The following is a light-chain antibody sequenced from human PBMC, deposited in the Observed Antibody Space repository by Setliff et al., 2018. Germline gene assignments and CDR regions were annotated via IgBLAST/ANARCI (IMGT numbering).Light chain of an antibody. CDR3: ATWESGLSAPYV. Sequence: QSALTQPPSVSAAPGQKVTISCSGSTSDIGNNFVSWYQVLPEAAPKLPIYDNNERPSGIPDRFSGSKSGTSASLDIAGLQTGDEADYYRATWESGLSAPYVLGTGTKVTVL. CDR1: TSDIGNNF. CDR2: DNN. V-gene: IGLV1-51*01. J-gene: IGLJ1*01.